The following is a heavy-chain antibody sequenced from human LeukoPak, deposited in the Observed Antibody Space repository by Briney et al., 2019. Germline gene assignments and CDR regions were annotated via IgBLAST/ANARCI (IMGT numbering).Heavy chain of an antibody. CDR2: INSDGSST. J-gene: IGHJ4*02. CDR1: GFTFSGYW. CDR3: ARGGDYGSADY. Sequence: PGGSLRLSCAASGFTFSGYWMHWVRQAQGKGLVWVSRINSDGSSTTYADSVKGRFTISRDNAKNTLYLQMDSLRAEDTAVYYCARGGDYGSADYWGQGILVTVSS. V-gene: IGHV3-74*01. D-gene: IGHD3-10*01.